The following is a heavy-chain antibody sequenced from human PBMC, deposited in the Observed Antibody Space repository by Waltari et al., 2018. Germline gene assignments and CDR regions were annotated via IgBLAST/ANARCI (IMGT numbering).Heavy chain of an antibody. J-gene: IGHJ4*02. D-gene: IGHD6-19*01. V-gene: IGHV3-30*03. Sequence: VQLVESGGGLVQPGGSLRLSCAASGFTFSTYGMHWVRQAPGKGLEWVAVISFDGNKKYYAEYVKDRFTISRDSSNNMLYLQMSNLKLEDTAVYHCARGYVGAVGPRDYWGQGVLVTVSS. CDR1: GFTFSTYG. CDR3: ARGYVGAVGPRDY. CDR2: ISFDGNKK.